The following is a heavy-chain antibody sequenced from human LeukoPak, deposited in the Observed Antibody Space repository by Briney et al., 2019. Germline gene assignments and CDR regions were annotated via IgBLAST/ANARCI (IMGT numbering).Heavy chain of an antibody. CDR2: ISYDGSSK. CDR1: GFTFSSYA. J-gene: IGHJ4*02. D-gene: IGHD5-18*01. CDR3: ARDINSYGYLDY. Sequence: GGSLRLSCAASGFTFSSYAMHWVRQAPGKGLEWVAVISYDGSSKYYADSVKGRFTISRGNSKNTLYLQMNSLRAEDTAVYYCARDINSYGYLDYWGQGTLVTVSS. V-gene: IGHV3-30-3*01.